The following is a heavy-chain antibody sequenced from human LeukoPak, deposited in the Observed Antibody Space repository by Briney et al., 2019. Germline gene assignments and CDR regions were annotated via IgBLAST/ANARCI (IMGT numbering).Heavy chain of an antibody. V-gene: IGHV1-69*06. CDR1: GGTFSSYA. CDR2: IIPIFGTA. J-gene: IGHJ6*03. CDR3: AGIPVFGVVLHQEPV. Sequence: SVKVSCRASGGTFSSYAISWVRQAPGQGLEWMGGIIPIFGTANYAQKFQGRVTITADKSTSTAYMELSSLRSEDTAVYFCAGIPVFGVVLHQEPVWGKGTTVTVS. D-gene: IGHD3-3*01.